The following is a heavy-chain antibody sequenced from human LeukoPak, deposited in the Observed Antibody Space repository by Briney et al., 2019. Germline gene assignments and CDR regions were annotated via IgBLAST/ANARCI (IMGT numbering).Heavy chain of an antibody. CDR3: ARDLAVAGTGYFDY. D-gene: IGHD6-19*01. CDR1: GGTFSSYA. V-gene: IGHV1-69*13. Sequence: GASVKVSCKASGGTFSSYAISWVRQAPGQGLEWMGGIIPIFGTANYAQKFQGRVTITADESTSTAYMELSSLRSEDTAVYYCARDLAVAGTGYFDYWGQGTLVTVSS. CDR2: IIPIFGTA. J-gene: IGHJ4*02.